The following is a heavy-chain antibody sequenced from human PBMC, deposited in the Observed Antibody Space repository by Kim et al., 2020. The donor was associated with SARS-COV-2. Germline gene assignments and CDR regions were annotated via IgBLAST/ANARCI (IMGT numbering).Heavy chain of an antibody. CDR2: ISQDGSDK. Sequence: GGSLRLSCAASGFSFRSYGMHWVRQAPGKGLEWVADISQDGSDKYYIDSVKGRFTISRDNSKKTLYLQMNSLRAEDTAVYYCARVGPNFGESTNGMDVWGQGTTVTVSS. CDR1: GFSFRSYG. J-gene: IGHJ6*02. CDR3: ARVGPNFGESTNGMDV. V-gene: IGHV3-33*05. D-gene: IGHD3-10*01.